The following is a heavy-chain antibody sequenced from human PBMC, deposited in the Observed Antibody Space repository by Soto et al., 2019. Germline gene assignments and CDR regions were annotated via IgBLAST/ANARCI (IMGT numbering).Heavy chain of an antibody. CDR3: ARCTEYYDSSGHQGCYCMDV. V-gene: IGHV3-33*01. Sequence: PGGSLTLSCATSSFAIDSYSMKWVFEATSRGLEWVALIRNDGSNKYHADSVQGRFTISRDNSKSTLYLQMNSLRAEDTAVYYCARCTEYYDSSGHQGCYCMDVWGQGT. D-gene: IGHD3-22*01. CDR2: IRNDGSNK. J-gene: IGHJ6*02. CDR1: SFAIDSYS.